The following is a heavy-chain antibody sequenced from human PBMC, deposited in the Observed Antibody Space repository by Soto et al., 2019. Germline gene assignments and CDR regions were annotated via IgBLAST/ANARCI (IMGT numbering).Heavy chain of an antibody. Sequence: GGSLRLSCAASGFTFSSYGMNWVRQAPGKGLEWVSYISSSSSTIYYADSVKGRFTISRDNAKNSLYLQMNSLRAEDTAVYYCASLSGVTGTTTAIDYWGQGTLVTVSS. D-gene: IGHD1-7*01. CDR1: GFTFSSYG. V-gene: IGHV3-48*01. CDR3: ASLSGVTGTTTAIDY. J-gene: IGHJ4*02. CDR2: ISSSSSTI.